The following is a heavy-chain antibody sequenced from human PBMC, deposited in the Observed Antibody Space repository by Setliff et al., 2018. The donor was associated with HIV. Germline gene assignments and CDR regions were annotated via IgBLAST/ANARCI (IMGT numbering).Heavy chain of an antibody. D-gene: IGHD3-10*01. J-gene: IGHJ4*02. Sequence: ASVKVSCKASGYTFTSYGISWVRQAPGQGLEWMGWISAYNGNTNYAQKLQGRVTMTTDTSTSTAYMELSSLRSDDTAVYYCARGGVDPRGTLLWFGELLPDYFDYWGQGTLVTVSS. V-gene: IGHV1-18*01. CDR2: ISAYNGNT. CDR3: ARGGVDPRGTLLWFGELLPDYFDY. CDR1: GYTFTSYG.